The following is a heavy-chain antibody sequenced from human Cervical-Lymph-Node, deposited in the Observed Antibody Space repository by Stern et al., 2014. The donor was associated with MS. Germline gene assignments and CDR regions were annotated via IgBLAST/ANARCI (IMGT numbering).Heavy chain of an antibody. CDR3: ARIIPAPIKGGDYFDY. CDR2: ISYSGST. Sequence: VQLLESGPGLVKPSETLSLTCTVSGGSISSSSYYWGWIRQPPGKGLEWIGRISYSGSTYYNPSLKSRVTIPVDTSKTQFSLKLSSVPAADTAVYYCARIIPAPIKGGDYFDYWGQGTLVTVSS. V-gene: IGHV4-39*01. J-gene: IGHJ4*02. D-gene: IGHD2-2*02. CDR1: GGSISSSSYY.